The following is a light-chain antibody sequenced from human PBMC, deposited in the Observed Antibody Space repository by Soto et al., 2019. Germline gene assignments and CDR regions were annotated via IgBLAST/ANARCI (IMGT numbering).Light chain of an antibody. Sequence: SYELTQPPSVSVSPGQTASLTCSGDRLGSKYASWYQQKAGQSPVLVIYHDNKRPSGIPERISGSNSGNTATLTISGTQALDEADYYCQAWDSSSVIFGGGTKLTVL. J-gene: IGLJ2*01. CDR1: RLGSKY. V-gene: IGLV3-1*01. CDR2: HDN. CDR3: QAWDSSSVI.